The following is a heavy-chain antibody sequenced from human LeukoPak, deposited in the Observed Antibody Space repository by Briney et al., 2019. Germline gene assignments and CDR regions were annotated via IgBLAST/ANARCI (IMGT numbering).Heavy chain of an antibody. CDR3: ARGWFGELYRWFDP. CDR1: GGSISSYY. Sequence: SETLSLTCTVSGGSISSYYWSWIRQPPGKGLEWIGYIYYSGSTNYNPSLKSRVTISVDTSKNQFSLKLSSVTAADTAVYYCARGWFGELYRWFDPWGQGALVTVSS. CDR2: IYYSGST. D-gene: IGHD3-10*01. J-gene: IGHJ5*02. V-gene: IGHV4-59*01.